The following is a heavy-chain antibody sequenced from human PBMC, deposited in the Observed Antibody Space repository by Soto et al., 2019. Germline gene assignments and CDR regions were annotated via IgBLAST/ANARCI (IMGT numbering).Heavy chain of an antibody. D-gene: IGHD5-12*01. Sequence: PSETLSLTCTVSGGSISSGDYYWSWIRQPPGKGLEWIGYIYYSGSTYYNPSLKSRVTISVDTSKNQFSLKLSSVTAADTAVYYCARDLRYYKNGMDVWGQGTTVTVLL. CDR2: IYYSGST. CDR3: ARDLRYYKNGMDV. J-gene: IGHJ6*02. V-gene: IGHV4-30-4*01. CDR1: GGSISSGDYY.